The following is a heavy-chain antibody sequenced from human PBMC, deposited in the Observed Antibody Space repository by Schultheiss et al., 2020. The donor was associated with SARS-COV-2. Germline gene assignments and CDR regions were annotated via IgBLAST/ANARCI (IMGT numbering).Heavy chain of an antibody. Sequence: ASVKVSCKASGYTFTNNGINWVRQAPGQGLEWMGWISAYNGITDYAQNFQGRVTMTTDKSTSTANMELRSLRSDDTAMYYCARDPDYDSGGSNFFDYWGQGSLVTVSS. CDR2: ISAYNGIT. CDR1: GYTFTNNG. J-gene: IGHJ4*02. CDR3: ARDPDYDSGGSNFFDY. D-gene: IGHD3-22*01. V-gene: IGHV1-18*01.